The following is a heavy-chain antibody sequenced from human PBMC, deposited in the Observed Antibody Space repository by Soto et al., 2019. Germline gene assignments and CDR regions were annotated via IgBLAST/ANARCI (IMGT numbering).Heavy chain of an antibody. V-gene: IGHV3-30*18. J-gene: IGHJ3*02. CDR1: GFSFTTYV. CDR2: ISHDGSYK. Sequence: QVQLVESGGGVVQPGRSLRLSCAASGFSFTTYVMHWVRQAPGKGLEWVAVISHDGSYKYYGDAVKGRFTISRDTSKNAVYLEMNSLRPEDTGVYYCAKGLLAIVGTTVPRDAFNIWGQGTMVTVSS. D-gene: IGHD1-26*01. CDR3: AKGLLAIVGTTVPRDAFNI.